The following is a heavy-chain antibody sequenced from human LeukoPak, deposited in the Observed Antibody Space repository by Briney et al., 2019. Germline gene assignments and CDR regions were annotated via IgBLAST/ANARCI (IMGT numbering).Heavy chain of an antibody. D-gene: IGHD6-13*01. Sequence: GRSLRLSCAASGFTFSSYAMHWVRQAPGKGLEWVAVISYDGSNKYYADFVKGRFTISRDNSKNTLYLQMNSLRAEDTAVYYCAREFKLAAAGTPYYYYGMDVWGQGTTVTVSS. CDR2: ISYDGSNK. CDR1: GFTFSSYA. J-gene: IGHJ6*02. V-gene: IGHV3-30*04. CDR3: AREFKLAAAGTPYYYYGMDV.